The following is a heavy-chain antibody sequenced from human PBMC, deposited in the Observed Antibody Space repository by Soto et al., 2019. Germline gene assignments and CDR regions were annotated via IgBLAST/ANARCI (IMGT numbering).Heavy chain of an antibody. CDR3: AKSRIQGWTKGLYDH. J-gene: IGHJ4*02. Sequence: GSLRLSCAASGFTFSSYAMSWVRQAPGKGLEWVSSISESGDSTSYAESVRGRFTISRDDSKNTLYLQMNSLRAEDTAVYSCAKSRIQGWTKGLYDHWGQGTLVTVSS. V-gene: IGHV3-23*01. CDR1: GFTFSSYA. D-gene: IGHD5-18*01. CDR2: ISESGDST.